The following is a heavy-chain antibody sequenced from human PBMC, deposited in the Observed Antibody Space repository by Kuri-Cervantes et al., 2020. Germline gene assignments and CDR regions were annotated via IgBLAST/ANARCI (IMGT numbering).Heavy chain of an antibody. J-gene: IGHJ6*03. CDR2: IIPIFGTA. V-gene: IGHV1-69*13. CDR1: GGTFSSYA. CDR3: ARDRGYDFWSGYRVYYYYMDV. D-gene: IGHD3-3*01. Sequence: SVKVSCKASGGTFSSYAISWVRQAPGQGLEWMGGIIPIFGTANYAQKFQGRVAITADESTSTAYMELSSLRSEDTAVYYCARDRGYDFWSGYRVYYYYMDVWGKGTTVTVSS.